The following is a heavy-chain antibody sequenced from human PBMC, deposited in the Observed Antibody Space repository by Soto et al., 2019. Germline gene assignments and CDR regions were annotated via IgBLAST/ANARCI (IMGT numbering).Heavy chain of an antibody. CDR1: GFTVSSNY. CDR2: IYSGGST. D-gene: IGHD2-2*01. J-gene: IGHJ4*02. V-gene: IGHV3-53*01. CDR3: ARESDQLPSLFDY. Sequence: GSLRLSCAASGFTVSSNYMSWVRQAPGKGLGWVSVIYSGGSTYYANSVKGRFTIARDNTKNTLYLQMNSLVAEDTAVYYCARESDQLPSLFDYWGQGTLVTVSS.